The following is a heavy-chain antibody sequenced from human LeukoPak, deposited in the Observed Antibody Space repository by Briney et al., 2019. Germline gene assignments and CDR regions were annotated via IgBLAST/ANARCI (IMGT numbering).Heavy chain of an antibody. Sequence: HTGGSLRLSCAASGFTFSSYEMNWVRQAPGKGLEWVSAISGSGGSTYYADSVKGRFTISRDNSKNTLYLQMNSLRAEDTAVYYCAKDIVVVAAAMFDIWGQGTMVTVSS. D-gene: IGHD2-15*01. J-gene: IGHJ3*02. CDR2: ISGSGGST. V-gene: IGHV3-23*01. CDR1: GFTFSSYE. CDR3: AKDIVVVAAAMFDI.